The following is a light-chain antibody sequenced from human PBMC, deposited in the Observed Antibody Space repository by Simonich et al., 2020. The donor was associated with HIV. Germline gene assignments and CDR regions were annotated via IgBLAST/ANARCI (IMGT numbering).Light chain of an antibody. Sequence: QSALTQPPSASGSPGQSVTISCSGTSSDVGGYKYVSWYQQHPGKAPKLMIFVFSKRPSGGPDRFSGSKSGNTAALAVSGLQAEDEADYYCSSYAGSNNFVVFGGGTKLTVL. CDR1: SSDVGGYKY. CDR2: VFS. V-gene: IGLV2-8*01. CDR3: SSYAGSNNFVV. J-gene: IGLJ2*01.